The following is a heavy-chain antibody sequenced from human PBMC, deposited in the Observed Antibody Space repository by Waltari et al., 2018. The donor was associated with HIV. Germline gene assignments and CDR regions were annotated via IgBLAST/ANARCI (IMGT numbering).Heavy chain of an antibody. Sequence: EVQLLESGGGLVQPGGSLTLSCAVSGFSFSSYAMSWVRQAPGKGLEWVSIISGSGGNTYYADSVKGRFTISRDNSKNTLYLQMNSLRAEDTAVYYCAKGRSGIAEAGLNYWGQGTLVTVSS. J-gene: IGHJ4*02. CDR3: AKGRSGIAEAGLNY. D-gene: IGHD6-19*01. V-gene: IGHV3-23*01. CDR1: GFSFSSYA. CDR2: ISGSGGNT.